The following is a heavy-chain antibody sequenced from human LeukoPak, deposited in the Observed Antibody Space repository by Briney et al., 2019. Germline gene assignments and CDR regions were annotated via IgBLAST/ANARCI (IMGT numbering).Heavy chain of an antibody. D-gene: IGHD3-22*01. CDR2: ISGSGGST. J-gene: IGHJ4*02. V-gene: IGHV3-23*01. CDR1: GFTFSSYA. Sequence: GSLRLSCAASGFTFSSYAMSWVRQAPGKGLEWVSAISGSGGSTYYADSVKGRFTISRGNAENSLYLQMNSLRAEDTAVYYCARDSPQYSDSSGSSDYWGQGTLVTVSS. CDR3: ARDSPQYSDSSGSSDY.